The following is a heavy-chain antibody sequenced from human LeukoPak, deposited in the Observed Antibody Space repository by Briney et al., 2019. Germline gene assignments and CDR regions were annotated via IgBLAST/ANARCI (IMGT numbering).Heavy chain of an antibody. V-gene: IGHV4-39*07. D-gene: IGHD6-19*01. Sequence: SETLSLTCTVSGGSISSSSYYWGWIRQPPGKGLEWIGSIYYSGSTYYNPSLKSRVTISVDTSKNQFSLKLSSVTAADMAVYYCARALRYSSGRGWFDPWGQGTLVTVSS. CDR1: GGSISSSSYY. CDR3: ARALRYSSGRGWFDP. CDR2: IYYSGST. J-gene: IGHJ5*02.